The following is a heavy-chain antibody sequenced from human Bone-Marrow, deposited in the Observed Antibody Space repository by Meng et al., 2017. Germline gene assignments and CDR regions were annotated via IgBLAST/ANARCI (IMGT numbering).Heavy chain of an antibody. D-gene: IGHD6-6*01. CDR1: GGSFSGYY. V-gene: IGHV4-34*01. CDR2: INHSRST. J-gene: IGHJ4*02. CDR3: ARGLRAARPLLFGY. Sequence: QVRRQQWGAGLLKPSETLSLTCAVYGGSFSGYYWSWIRQPPGKGLEWIGGINHSRSTNYNPSLKSRVTISVDTSKNQFSLKLSSVTAADTAVYYCARGLRAARPLLFGYWGQGTLVTVSS.